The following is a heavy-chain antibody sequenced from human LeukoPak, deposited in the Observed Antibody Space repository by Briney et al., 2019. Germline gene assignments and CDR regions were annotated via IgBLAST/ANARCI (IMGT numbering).Heavy chain of an antibody. V-gene: IGHV5-51*01. Sequence: ESLKISCTGSGYTFTNYWVAWVRRMPGKGLEWMGFINPGDSDTRYSPSFQGQVTISADKSISTANLQWSSLEASDTAMYYCARQQVGTPTYWGQGTLVTVSS. CDR3: ARQQVGTPTY. D-gene: IGHD1-26*01. CDR2: INPGDSDT. J-gene: IGHJ4*02. CDR1: GYTFTNYW.